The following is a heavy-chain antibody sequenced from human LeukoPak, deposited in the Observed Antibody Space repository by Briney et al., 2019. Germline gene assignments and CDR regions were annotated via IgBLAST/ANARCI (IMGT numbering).Heavy chain of an antibody. CDR2: ISSDGDNT. CDR3: ARKHCTGGSCLNDY. V-gene: IGHV3-64*02. J-gene: IGHJ4*02. Sequence: PGGSPRLSCAASGFPFSSYTMHWVRQAPGKGLEHVSAISSDGDNTYYVDSVRGRFTISRDNSKNTLYLQMGSLRAEDMAIYYCARKHCTGGSCLNDYWGQGTLVTVSS. D-gene: IGHD2-15*01. CDR1: GFPFSSYT.